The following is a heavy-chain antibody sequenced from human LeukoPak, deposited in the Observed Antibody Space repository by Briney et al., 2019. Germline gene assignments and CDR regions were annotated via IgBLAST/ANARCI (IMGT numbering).Heavy chain of an antibody. D-gene: IGHD5-18*01. CDR3: ARVDTSMITVAFHY. CDR2: IYWNDDK. CDR1: GFSLRTSGVG. V-gene: IGHV2-5*01. J-gene: IGHJ4*02. Sequence: SGPTLVKPTQTLTLTCTFSGFSLRTSGVGVGWIRQPAGKALEWLALIYWNDDKRYSPSLKSRLSIAKDTSKNQVVLTMTNVDPVDTATYYCARVDTSMITVAFHYWGQGTLVTVSS.